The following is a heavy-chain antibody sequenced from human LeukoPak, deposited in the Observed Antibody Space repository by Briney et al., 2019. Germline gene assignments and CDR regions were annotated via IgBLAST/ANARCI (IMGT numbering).Heavy chain of an antibody. CDR2: IYYSGST. V-gene: IGHV4-39*07. D-gene: IGHD1-26*01. CDR1: GGSISSSSYH. Sequence: SETLSLTCTVSGGSISSSSYHWGWIRQPPGKGLGWIGSIYYSGSTYYNPSLKSRVTISVDTSKNQFSLKLSSVTAADTAVYYCASTSGSYVEGHYDIWGQGTMVTVSS. CDR3: ASTSGSYVEGHYDI. J-gene: IGHJ3*02.